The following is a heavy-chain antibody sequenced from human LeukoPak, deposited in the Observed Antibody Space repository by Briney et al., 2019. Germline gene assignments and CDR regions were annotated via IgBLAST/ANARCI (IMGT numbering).Heavy chain of an antibody. Sequence: PGGSLRLSCAASGFTFSSYAMDWVRQAPGKGLEWVAVISSVGSNKYYADSVKGRFTICRDNSKNTLYRQMNRLRAEDTAVYYCARGTARGDIIGIIADYWGQGTLVTVSS. V-gene: IGHV3-30-3*01. J-gene: IGHJ4*02. CDR3: ARGTARGDIIGIIADY. CDR2: ISSVGSNK. D-gene: IGHD3-10*01. CDR1: GFTFSSYA.